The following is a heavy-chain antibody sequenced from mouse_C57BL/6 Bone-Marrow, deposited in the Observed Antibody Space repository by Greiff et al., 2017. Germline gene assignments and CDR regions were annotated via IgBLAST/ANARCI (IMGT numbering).Heavy chain of an antibody. V-gene: IGHV5-4*03. J-gene: IGHJ2*01. CDR1: GFTFSSYA. CDR2: ISDGGSYT. Sequence: EVKLMESGGGLVKPGGSLKLSCAASGFTFSSYAMSWVRQTPEKRLEWVATISDGGSYTYYPDNVQGRFTISRDNAKNNLYLQMSHLKSEDTAMYYCARAPDFYYFDYWGQGTTLTVSS. CDR3: ARAPDFYYFDY.